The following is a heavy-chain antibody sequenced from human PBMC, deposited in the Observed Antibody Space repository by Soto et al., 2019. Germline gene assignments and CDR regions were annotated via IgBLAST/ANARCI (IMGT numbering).Heavy chain of an antibody. J-gene: IGHJ6*02. D-gene: IGHD6-19*01. CDR3: ARDRLGIAVALTYYYYGMDV. V-gene: IGHV3-21*01. CDR2: ISSSSSYI. CDR1: GFTFSSYS. Sequence: LRLSCAASGFTFSSYSMNWVRQAPGKGLEWVSSISSSSSYIYYADSVKGRFTISRDNAKNSLYLQMNSLRAEDTAVYYCARDRLGIAVALTYYYYGMDVWGQGTTVTVSS.